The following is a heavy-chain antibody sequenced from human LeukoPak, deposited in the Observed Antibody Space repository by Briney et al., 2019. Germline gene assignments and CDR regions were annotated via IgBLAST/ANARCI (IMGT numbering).Heavy chain of an antibody. CDR2: FDPDDGET. Sequence: ASVKVSFKVSGYSLTELSMHWVRQAPGKGLEWMGGFDPDDGETPLFAQKFQGRVSMTEDTSTDTAYMELSSLSSEDTAAYYCATGTIYCSSCSGDYWGQGTLVTVSS. CDR1: GYSLTELS. CDR3: ATGTIYCSSCSGDY. J-gene: IGHJ4*02. V-gene: IGHV1-24*01. D-gene: IGHD2-2*01.